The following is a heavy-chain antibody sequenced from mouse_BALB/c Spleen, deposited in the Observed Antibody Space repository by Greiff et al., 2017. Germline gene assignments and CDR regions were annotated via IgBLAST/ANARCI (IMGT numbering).Heavy chain of an antibody. V-gene: IGHV6-6*02. CDR2: IRLKSNNYAT. CDR1: GFTFSNYW. CDR3: TAEDVYYYAMDY. D-gene: IGHD6-1*01. J-gene: IGHJ4*01. Sequence: DVHLVESGGGLVQPGGSMKLSCVASGFTFSNYWMNWVRQSPEKGLEWVAEIRLKSNNYATHYAESVKGRFTISRDDSKSSVYLQMNNLRAEDTGIYYCTAEDVYYYAMDYWGQGTSVTVSS.